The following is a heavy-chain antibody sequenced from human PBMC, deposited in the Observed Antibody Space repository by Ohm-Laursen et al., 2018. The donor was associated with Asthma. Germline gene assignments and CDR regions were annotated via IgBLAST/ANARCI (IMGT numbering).Heavy chain of an antibody. CDR2: INHSGST. CDR3: ARYYDFWSGYKNGMDV. CDR1: GGSVSSGSYY. V-gene: IGHV4-39*07. J-gene: IGHJ6*02. Sequence: GTLSLTCTVSGGSVSSGSYYWSWIRQPPGKGLEWIGEINHSGSTNYNPSLKSRVTISVDTSKNQFSLKLSSVTAADTAVYYCARYYDFWSGYKNGMDVWGQGTTVTVSS. D-gene: IGHD3-3*01.